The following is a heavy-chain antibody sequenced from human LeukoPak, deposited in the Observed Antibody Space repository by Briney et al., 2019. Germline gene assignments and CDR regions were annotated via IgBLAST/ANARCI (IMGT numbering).Heavy chain of an antibody. V-gene: IGHV3-30*18. CDR3: AKDRLGATDWYFDL. J-gene: IGHJ2*01. CDR1: GFTFSSYG. D-gene: IGHD1-26*01. CDR2: ISYDGSNK. Sequence: GGSLRLCCAASGFTFSSYGMHWVRQAPGKGLEWVAVISYDGSNKYYADSVKGRFTISRDNSKNTLYLQMNSLRAEDTAVYYCAKDRLGATDWYFDLWGRGTLVTVSS.